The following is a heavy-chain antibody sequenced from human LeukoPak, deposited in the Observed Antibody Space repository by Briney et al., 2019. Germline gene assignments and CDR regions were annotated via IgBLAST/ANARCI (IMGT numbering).Heavy chain of an antibody. Sequence: GGSLRLSCAASGFSFSDYAMHWVRQAPGKGLEWVAVISFDGNEKYSADSVMGRFTISRDNSKNTLYLQMNSLRTEDTAVYYCARGRTGTFDYWGQGNLVTVSS. V-gene: IGHV3-30*04. CDR1: GFSFSDYA. D-gene: IGHD1/OR15-1a*01. CDR3: ARGRTGTFDY. J-gene: IGHJ4*02. CDR2: ISFDGNEK.